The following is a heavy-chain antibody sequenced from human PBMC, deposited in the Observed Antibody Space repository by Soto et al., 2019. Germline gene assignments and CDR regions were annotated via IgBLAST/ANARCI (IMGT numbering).Heavy chain of an antibody. CDR2: IIPILGIA. V-gene: IGHV1-69*02. Sequence: SVKVSCKASGGTFSSYTISWVRQAPGQGLDWMGRIIPILGIANYAQKFQGRVTITADKSTSTAYMELSSLRSEDTAVYYCARGRSFPEYYYYYMDVWGKGTTVTVSS. J-gene: IGHJ6*03. CDR1: GGTFSSYT. D-gene: IGHD2-15*01. CDR3: ARGRSFPEYYYYYMDV.